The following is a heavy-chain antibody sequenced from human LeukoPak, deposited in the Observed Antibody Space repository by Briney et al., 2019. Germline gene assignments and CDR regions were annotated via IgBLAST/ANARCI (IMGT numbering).Heavy chain of an antibody. CDR1: GGSISGYY. CDR3: ARAPPYSSGWYPDY. D-gene: IGHD6-19*01. Sequence: SETLSLTCTVSGGSISGYYWSWLRQPPGKGLEWIGYIYYSGSTNYNPSLKSRVTISVDTSKNQFSLKLSSVTAADTAVYYCARAPPYSSGWYPDYWGQGTLVTVSS. J-gene: IGHJ4*02. V-gene: IGHV4-59*01. CDR2: IYYSGST.